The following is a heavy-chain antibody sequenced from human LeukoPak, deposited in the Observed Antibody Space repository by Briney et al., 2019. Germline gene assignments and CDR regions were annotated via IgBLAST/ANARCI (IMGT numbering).Heavy chain of an antibody. CDR1: GFTLNKYP. CDR2: LAYSGAA. V-gene: IGHV3-23*01. Sequence: GGSLRLSCSVSGFTLNKYPMNWVRQAPGKGLEWISTLAYSGAAHYGDSVKGRFTISRDNSKNTLYLQMNSLRAEDTAVYYCASAIATQYAFDIWGQGTMVTVSS. J-gene: IGHJ3*02. CDR3: ASAIATQYAFDI. D-gene: IGHD3-22*01.